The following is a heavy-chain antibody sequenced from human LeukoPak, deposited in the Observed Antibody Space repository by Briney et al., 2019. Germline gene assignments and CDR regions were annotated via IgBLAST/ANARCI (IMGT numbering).Heavy chain of an antibody. CDR1: RFAFSSYS. D-gene: IGHD1-26*01. CDR3: ASDEWGGY. J-gene: IGHJ4*02. CDR2: ISSSSSYI. Sequence: GGSLRLSCAASRFAFSSYSMNWVRQAPGKGLEWVSSISSSSSYIYYADSVMGRFTISRDNDKNSLYLQMNSLRAEDTAVYYCASDEWGGYWGQGTLVTVSS. V-gene: IGHV3-21*01.